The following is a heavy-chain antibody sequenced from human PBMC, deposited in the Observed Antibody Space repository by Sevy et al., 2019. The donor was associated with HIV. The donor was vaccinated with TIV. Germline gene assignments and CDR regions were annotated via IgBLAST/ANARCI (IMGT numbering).Heavy chain of an antibody. V-gene: IGHV1-46*01. CDR2: INPSGGNT. Sequence: ASVKVSCKASGYTLTTYYMHWVRQAPGQGLEWMGIINPSGGNTNYAQKFQGRVTMTRETSTSTVYMEVSRLRSEDTAVYYCARALEIYRSSGYWFDPWGQGTLVTVSS. CDR1: GYTLTTYY. J-gene: IGHJ5*02. D-gene: IGHD6-6*01. CDR3: ARALEIYRSSGYWFDP.